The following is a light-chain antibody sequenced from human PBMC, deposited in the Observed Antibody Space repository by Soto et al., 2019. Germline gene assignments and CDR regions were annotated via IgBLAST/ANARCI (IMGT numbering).Light chain of an antibody. CDR2: GAS. J-gene: IGKJ1*01. Sequence: EIVMTQSPATLPVSPGERATLSCRASQSVSSNLAWYQQKPGQAPRLLIYGASTRATGIPARFSGSGSGTEFTLTISSLQSEDFAVYFCHQYENWPKTFGQGTKVDIK. CDR3: HQYENWPKT. V-gene: IGKV3-15*01. CDR1: QSVSSN.